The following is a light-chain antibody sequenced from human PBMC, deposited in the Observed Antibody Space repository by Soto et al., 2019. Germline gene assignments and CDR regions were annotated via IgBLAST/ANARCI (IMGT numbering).Light chain of an antibody. CDR3: VAGKNNRV. Sequence: QSVLTQPPSASGSPGQSVTISCTGIGGDVRDSKYVSWYQQYPGKAPKLMIYEATQRPAGVPDRFSGSKSGDTASLTVSGLQDEDEADYYGVAGKNNRVFGTGTKVTVL. J-gene: IGLJ1*01. CDR1: GGDVRDSKY. CDR2: EAT. V-gene: IGLV2-8*01.